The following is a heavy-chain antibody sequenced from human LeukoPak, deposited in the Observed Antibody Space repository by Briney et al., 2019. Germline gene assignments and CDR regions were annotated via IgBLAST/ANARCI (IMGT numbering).Heavy chain of an antibody. Sequence: SETLSLTCTVSGGSISSYYWSWIRQPPGKGLEWIGYIYYSGSTNYNPSLKSRVTISVDTSKNQFSLKLSSVTAADTSVYYCARYYYSNYPNWFDPWGQGTLVTVSS. D-gene: IGHD4-11*01. CDR3: ARYYYSNYPNWFDP. J-gene: IGHJ5*02. V-gene: IGHV4-59*01. CDR2: IYYSGST. CDR1: GGSISSYY.